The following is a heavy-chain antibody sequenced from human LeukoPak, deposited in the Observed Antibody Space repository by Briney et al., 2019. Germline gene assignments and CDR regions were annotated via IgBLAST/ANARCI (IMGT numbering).Heavy chain of an antibody. V-gene: IGHV4-30-4*01. CDR2: IYYSGST. Sequence: SSETLSLTCTVFGGSISSGDYYWSWIRQPPGKGLEWIGYIYYSGSTYYNPSLKSRVTISVDTSKNQFSLKLSSVTAADTAVYYCARAHEVVPAAILGKENWFDPWGQGTLVTVSS. CDR1: GGSISSGDYY. J-gene: IGHJ5*02. D-gene: IGHD2-2*01. CDR3: ARAHEVVPAAILGKENWFDP.